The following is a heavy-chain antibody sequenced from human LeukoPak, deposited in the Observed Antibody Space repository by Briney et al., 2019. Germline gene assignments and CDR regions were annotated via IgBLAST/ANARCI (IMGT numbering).Heavy chain of an antibody. D-gene: IGHD2-15*01. CDR1: GFTFRTYG. Sequence: GGSLRLSCVASGFTFRTYGMNWVRQAPGKGLEWVSSISGSGDSTYYADSLKGRFTISRDNSKNTLYLQMNSLRAEDTAVYYCAKDLLKDDIPADFDYWGQGTLVTVSS. V-gene: IGHV3-23*01. CDR2: ISGSGDST. CDR3: AKDLLKDDIPADFDY. J-gene: IGHJ4*02.